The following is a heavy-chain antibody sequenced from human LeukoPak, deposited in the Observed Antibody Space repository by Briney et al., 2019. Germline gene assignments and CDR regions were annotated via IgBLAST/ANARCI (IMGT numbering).Heavy chain of an antibody. CDR1: GFTCNNYW. CDR2: IKQDGSDK. D-gene: IGHD4/OR15-4a*01. CDR3: ARGAGTFES. J-gene: IGHJ4*02. Sequence: GGSLRLSCAASGFTCNNYWMSWVPQAPGRGLEWVAGIKQDGSDKFSVDSVKGRFTISRDNAENSLYLQMNSLRAEDTAVYYCARGAGTFESWGQGTLVTVSS. V-gene: IGHV3-7*01.